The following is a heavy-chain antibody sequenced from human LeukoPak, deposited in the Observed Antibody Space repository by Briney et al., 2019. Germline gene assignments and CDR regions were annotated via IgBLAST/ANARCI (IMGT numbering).Heavy chain of an antibody. CDR2: IYYSGST. D-gene: IGHD2-15*01. Sequence: PSETLSLTCTVSGGSISSYYWSWIRQPPGKGLEWIGYIYYSGSTNYNPSLKSRVTISVDTSKNQFSLKLSSVTAADTAVYYCAGWLRSRRQYFDYWGQGTLVTVSS. V-gene: IGHV4-59*01. J-gene: IGHJ4*02. CDR3: AGWLRSRRQYFDY. CDR1: GGSISSYY.